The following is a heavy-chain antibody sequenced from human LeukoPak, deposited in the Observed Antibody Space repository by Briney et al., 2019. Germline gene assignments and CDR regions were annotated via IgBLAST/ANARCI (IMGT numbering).Heavy chain of an antibody. CDR1: GYSISSGYY. J-gene: IGHJ4*02. D-gene: IGHD6-19*01. V-gene: IGHV4-38-2*02. CDR3: AGLSYSSGWYDFDY. Sequence: SETLSLTCTVSGYSISSGYYWGWIRQPPGKGLEWIGSIYHSGSTYYNPSLKSRVTISVDTSKNQFSLKLSSVTAADTAVYYCAGLSYSSGWYDFDYWGQGTLVTVSS. CDR2: IYHSGST.